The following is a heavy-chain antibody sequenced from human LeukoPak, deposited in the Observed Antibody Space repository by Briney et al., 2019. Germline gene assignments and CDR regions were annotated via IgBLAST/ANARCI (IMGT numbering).Heavy chain of an antibody. V-gene: IGHV3-30*04. CDR2: ISYDGSNK. D-gene: IGHD2-15*01. Sequence: PGRSLRLSCAASGFTFSSYAMHWVRQAPGKGLEWVAVISYDGSNKYYADSVKGRFTISRDNSKNTLYLQMNSLRAEDTAVYYGARDGGPFCSGGSCYGDYWGQGTLVTVSS. CDR3: ARDGGPFCSGGSCYGDY. CDR1: GFTFSSYA. J-gene: IGHJ4*02.